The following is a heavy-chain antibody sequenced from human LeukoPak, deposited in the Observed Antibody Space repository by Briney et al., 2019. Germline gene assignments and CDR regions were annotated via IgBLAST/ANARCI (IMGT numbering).Heavy chain of an antibody. CDR1: GFTFSSYS. D-gene: IGHD6-19*01. CDR2: ISSSSSYI. Sequence: GGSLRLSCAASGFTFSSYSMNWVRQAPGKGLEWVSSISSSSSYIYYADSVKGRLTISRDNAKNSLYLQMNSLRAEDTAVYYCARDQTDFSCWFDAFDIWGQGTMVTVSS. V-gene: IGHV3-21*01. CDR3: ARDQTDFSCWFDAFDI. J-gene: IGHJ3*02.